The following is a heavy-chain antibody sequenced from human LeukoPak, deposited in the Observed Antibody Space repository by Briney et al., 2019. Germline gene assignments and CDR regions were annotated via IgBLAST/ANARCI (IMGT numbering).Heavy chain of an antibody. J-gene: IGHJ6*02. CDR2: IYHSGST. Sequence: SETLSLTCTVSGYSISSGYYWGWIRQPPGKGLEWIGNIYHSGSTYYNPSLKSRVTISVDTSKNQFSLKLSSVTAADTAVYYCARHQHAGREHYYGIDVWGQGTTVSVSS. V-gene: IGHV4-38-2*02. CDR1: GYSISSGYY. CDR3: ARHQHAGREHYYGIDV. D-gene: IGHD1-26*01.